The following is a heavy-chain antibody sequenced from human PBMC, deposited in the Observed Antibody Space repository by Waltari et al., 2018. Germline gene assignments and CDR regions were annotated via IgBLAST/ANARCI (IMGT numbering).Heavy chain of an antibody. CDR3: ATDRNDFWSGHKHY. CDR1: GYTLNALY. D-gene: IGHD3-3*01. Sequence: QVQQVQSGAEGKKHGDSVKASCKVTGYTLNALYMQWYLQAPGKGLEWMGGFDPEDGETIYAQKFQGRVTMTEDTSTDTAYMELSSLRSEDTAVYYCATDRNDFWSGHKHYWGQGTLVTVSS. J-gene: IGHJ4*02. V-gene: IGHV1-24*01. CDR2: FDPEDGET.